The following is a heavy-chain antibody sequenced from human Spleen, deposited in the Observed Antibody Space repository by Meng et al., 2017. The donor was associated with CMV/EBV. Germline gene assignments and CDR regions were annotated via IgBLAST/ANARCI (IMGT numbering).Heavy chain of an antibody. CDR1: GYRFSTYW. D-gene: IGHD2-2*01. V-gene: IGHV5-51*01. CDR3: ARNRFLGYCSSTSCQWYFDL. Sequence: KVSCKGSGYRFSTYWIGWIRQMPGKGLEWMGIIYPGDSDTRYSPSFQGQVTISADKSISTAYLQWSSLKAPDTAMYYCARNRFLGYCSSTSCQWYFDLWGRGTLVTVSS. CDR2: IYPGDSDT. J-gene: IGHJ2*01.